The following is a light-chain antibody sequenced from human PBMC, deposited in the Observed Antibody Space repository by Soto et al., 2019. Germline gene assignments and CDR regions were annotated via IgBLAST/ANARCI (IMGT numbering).Light chain of an antibody. CDR3: LLDYDYPRT. V-gene: IGKV1-6*01. CDR1: QGIRTE. Sequence: AIQMTQSPSSLSASVGDRVTIACRASQGIRTELGWYQQKPGEAPKLLIYAASTLQSGVPSRLSGSGSGTDFTLTISSLQPEDFGTYYCLLDYDYPRTFGQGTKVEMK. CDR2: AAS. J-gene: IGKJ1*01.